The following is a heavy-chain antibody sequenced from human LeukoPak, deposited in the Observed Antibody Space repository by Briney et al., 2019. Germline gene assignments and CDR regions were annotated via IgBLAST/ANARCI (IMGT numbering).Heavy chain of an antibody. CDR1: GFSLSTSGVG. CDR2: INWDDDK. Sequence: KGSGPTLVNPTQTLTLTCTFSGFSLSTSGVGVGWIRQPPGKALEWLALINWDDDKRYSPSLKSRLTITKDTSKNQVVLTMTNMDPVDTATYYCAHGTAEGPRDWYFDLWGRGTLVTVSS. CDR3: AHGTAEGPRDWYFDL. J-gene: IGHJ2*01. V-gene: IGHV2-5*02.